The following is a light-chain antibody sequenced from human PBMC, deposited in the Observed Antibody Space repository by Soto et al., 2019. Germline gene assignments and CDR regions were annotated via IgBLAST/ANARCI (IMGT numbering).Light chain of an antibody. CDR2: DAS. Sequence: ETVLTQSPATLSLSPGERATLSCRASQSVRSYLAWYQQKPGQAPRLLIYDASNRATGIPARFSGSGSGTDFTLTISSLEPEDFAVYYCQQRGNWPLTFGGGTKVEIK. CDR1: QSVRSY. V-gene: IGKV3-11*01. CDR3: QQRGNWPLT. J-gene: IGKJ4*01.